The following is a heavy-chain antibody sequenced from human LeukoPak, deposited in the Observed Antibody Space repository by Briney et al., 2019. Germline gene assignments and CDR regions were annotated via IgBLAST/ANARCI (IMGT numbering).Heavy chain of an antibody. Sequence: DSVKVSCKASGYTFTSYYMHWVRQAPGQGLEWMGIMNPSGGNTSYAQKFQGRVTMTRDTSTSTVYMELSSLRSEDTAVYYCARGATHRGIWSGYYFDYWGQGTLVTVSS. CDR1: GYTFTSYY. D-gene: IGHD3-3*01. CDR3: ARGATHRGIWSGYYFDY. CDR2: MNPSGGNT. J-gene: IGHJ4*02. V-gene: IGHV1-46*01.